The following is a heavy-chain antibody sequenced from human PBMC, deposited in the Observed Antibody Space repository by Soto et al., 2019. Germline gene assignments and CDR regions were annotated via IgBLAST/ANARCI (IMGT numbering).Heavy chain of an antibody. CDR1: GGTFSSYA. D-gene: IGHD3-10*01. J-gene: IGHJ4*02. Sequence: SVKVSCKASGGTFSSYAISWVRQAPGQGLEWMGGIIPIFGTANYAQKFQGRVTITADESTSTAYMELSSLRSEDTAVYYCAREGRGVQGGYFDYWGQGTLVTVSS. V-gene: IGHV1-69*13. CDR3: AREGRGVQGGYFDY. CDR2: IIPIFGTA.